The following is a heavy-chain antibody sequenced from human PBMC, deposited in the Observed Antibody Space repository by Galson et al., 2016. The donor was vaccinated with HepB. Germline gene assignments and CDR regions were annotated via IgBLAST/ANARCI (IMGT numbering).Heavy chain of an antibody. J-gene: IGHJ5*02. CDR3: ARGSTTTFGVVMHYKWFDP. D-gene: IGHD3-3*01. Sequence: TLPLTCAVSGGSISSGDYYWNWIRQYPGKGLEWIGYIYYSGSTYYNPSLKSRVTISADTSKNQFSLKVSSVTAADTAVYYCARGSTTTFGVVMHYKWFDPWGQGTLVTVSS. CDR2: IYYSGST. V-gene: IGHV4-31*11. CDR1: GGSISSGDYY.